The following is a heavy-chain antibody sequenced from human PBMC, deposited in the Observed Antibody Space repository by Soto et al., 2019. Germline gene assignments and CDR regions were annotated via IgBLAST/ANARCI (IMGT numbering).Heavy chain of an antibody. D-gene: IGHD2-15*01. J-gene: IGHJ4*02. V-gene: IGHV3-73*02. CDR1: GFTFSGSS. Sequence: EVQRVESGGGLVQPGGSLKLSCAASGFTFSGSSVHWVLQASGNGLECVGRIRNKANSYATADAASVRGRFTISRDDSTNTAFLQMNSLNTEDTAVYYCISHSPEDMIRTWGQGTLVTVSS. CDR3: ISHSPEDMIRT. CDR2: IRNKANSYAT.